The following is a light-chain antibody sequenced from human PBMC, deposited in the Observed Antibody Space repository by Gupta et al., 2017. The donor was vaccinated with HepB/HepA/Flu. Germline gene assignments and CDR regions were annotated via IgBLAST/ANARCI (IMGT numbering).Light chain of an antibody. J-gene: IGKJ3*01. V-gene: IGKV3-11*01. Sequence: VLAQSPVTLSLSPGERATLSCRASESIGSNLAWYQQKPGQAPRLLIYSASKRPTDIAPRFSGSGSGTDFTLTITSLEPEDFALYYCQQRSSWPPFAFGPGTKVDF. CDR1: ESIGSN. CDR3: QQRSSWPPFA. CDR2: SAS.